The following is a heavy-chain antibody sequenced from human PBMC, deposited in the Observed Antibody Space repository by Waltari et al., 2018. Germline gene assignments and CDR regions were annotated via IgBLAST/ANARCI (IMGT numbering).Heavy chain of an antibody. CDR2: IYTSGST. Sequence: QVQLQESGPGLVKPSQTLSLTCTVPGGSIGSGSYYWSWLRPPAGKGLEWIGRIYTSGSTNYNPSLKSRVTISVDTSKNQFSLKLSSVTAADTAVYYCARETTYYYDSNGFQHWGQGTLVTVSS. D-gene: IGHD3-22*01. V-gene: IGHV4-61*02. CDR1: GGSIGSGSYY. J-gene: IGHJ1*01. CDR3: ARETTYYYDSNGFQH.